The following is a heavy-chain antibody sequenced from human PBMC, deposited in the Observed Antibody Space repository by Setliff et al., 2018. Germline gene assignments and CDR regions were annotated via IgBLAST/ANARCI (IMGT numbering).Heavy chain of an antibody. CDR2: IYTSGNT. CDR1: GGSISSYY. D-gene: IGHD3-3*01. CDR3: ARVGMYYNFWSGYYTYYYYYYMDV. J-gene: IGHJ6*03. Sequence: SETLSLTCTVSGGSISSYYWSWIRQPAGKGLEWIGRIYTSGNTNYNPSLKSRVTMSVDTSKNQFSLKLSSVTAADTAVYYCARVGMYYNFWSGYYTYYYYYYMDVWGKGTTVTVSS. V-gene: IGHV4-4*07.